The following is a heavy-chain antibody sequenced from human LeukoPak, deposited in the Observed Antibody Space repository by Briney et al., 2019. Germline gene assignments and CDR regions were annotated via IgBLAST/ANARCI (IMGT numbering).Heavy chain of an antibody. Sequence: GGSLRLSCAASGFTFSSFAMSWVRQAPGKGLEWVADIKEDGSKIYYVDSVKGRFTISRDNAKNSLYLQMNSLRAEDTAVYYCARDSTLYCNDGTCHWGLDLWGQGTVVTVSS. D-gene: IGHD2-15*01. V-gene: IGHV3-7*01. CDR1: GFTFSSFA. CDR3: ARDSTLYCNDGTCHWGLDL. CDR2: IKEDGSKI. J-gene: IGHJ3*01.